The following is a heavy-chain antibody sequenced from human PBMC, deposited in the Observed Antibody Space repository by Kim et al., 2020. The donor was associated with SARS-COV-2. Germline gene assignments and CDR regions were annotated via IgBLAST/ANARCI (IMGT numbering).Heavy chain of an antibody. CDR2: ISSSSSYT. D-gene: IGHD6-19*01. Sequence: GGSLRLSCAASGFTFSDYYMSWIRQAPGKGLEWVSYISSSSSYTNYADSVKGRFTISRDNAKNSLYLQMNSLRAEDTAVYYCAGAVAGNPYFDYWGQGTLVTVSS. CDR1: GFTFSDYY. CDR3: AGAVAGNPYFDY. J-gene: IGHJ4*02. V-gene: IGHV3-11*03.